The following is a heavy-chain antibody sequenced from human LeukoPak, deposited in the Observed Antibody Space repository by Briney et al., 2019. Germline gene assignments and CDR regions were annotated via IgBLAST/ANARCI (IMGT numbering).Heavy chain of an antibody. CDR1: GLIFTNAW. J-gene: IGHJ4*02. CDR3: TTDQTPRSPYYFDY. D-gene: IGHD3-10*01. V-gene: IGHV3-15*01. CDR2: IKSNTDGGTA. Sequence: PGGSLRLSCAASGLIFTNAWMSWVRQAPGKGLEWVGRIKSNTDGGTADYAAPVKGRFSISRDDSKNTLYLQMTSLKAEDAAVYYCTTDQTPRSPYYFDYWGQGTLVIVSS.